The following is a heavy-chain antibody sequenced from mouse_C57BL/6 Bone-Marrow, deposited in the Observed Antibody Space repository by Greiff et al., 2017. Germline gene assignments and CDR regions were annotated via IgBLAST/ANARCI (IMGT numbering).Heavy chain of an antibody. J-gene: IGHJ1*03. CDR3: ARPHYYGTFDV. CDR2: ISSGSSTI. CDR1: GFTFSDYG. D-gene: IGHD1-1*01. Sequence: DVKLVESGGGLVKPGGSLKLSCAASGFTFSDYGMHWVRQAPEKGLEWVAYISSGSSTIYYADTVKGRFTISKDNAKNTLFMQMTSLRSDDTAMYYCARPHYYGTFDVWGTGTTVTVSS. V-gene: IGHV5-17*01.